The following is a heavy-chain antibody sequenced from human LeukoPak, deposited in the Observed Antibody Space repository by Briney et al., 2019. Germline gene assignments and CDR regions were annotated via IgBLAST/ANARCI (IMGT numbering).Heavy chain of an antibody. CDR2: IRHSGTT. D-gene: IGHD3-10*01. V-gene: IGHV4-38-2*02. Sequence: SETLSLTCTVSGYSIISGYYWGWIRQPPGKGLEWIGTIRHSGTTYYNPSLKSRVTISVDTSKNQFSLKLSSVTAADTAVYYCAREPHSMKYYYGSGSLAGILDVWGKGTTVTVSS. CDR1: GYSIISGYY. J-gene: IGHJ6*04. CDR3: AREPHSMKYYYGSGSLAGILDV.